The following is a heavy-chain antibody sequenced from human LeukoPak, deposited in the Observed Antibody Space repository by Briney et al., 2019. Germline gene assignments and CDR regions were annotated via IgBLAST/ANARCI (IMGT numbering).Heavy chain of an antibody. J-gene: IGHJ4*02. D-gene: IGHD3-10*01. CDR3: AKDRVYYGSGRSPFDY. CDR2: ISYDGSNK. Sequence: GGSLRLSCTASGFTFNNFAIHWVRQAPGKGLEWVALISYDGSNKYYADSVKGRFTIPRDNSKNTLYLQMNSLRAEDTAVYYCAKDRVYYGSGRSPFDYWGQGTLVTVSS. CDR1: GFTFNNFA. V-gene: IGHV3-30*04.